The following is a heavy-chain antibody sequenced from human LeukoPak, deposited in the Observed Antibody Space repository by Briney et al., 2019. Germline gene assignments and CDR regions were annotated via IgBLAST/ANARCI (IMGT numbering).Heavy chain of an antibody. CDR1: GGSFSGHY. D-gene: IGHD1-7*01. Sequence: SETLSLTCAVSGGSFSGHYCSWIRQAPGKGLEWIGEIDHSGTADSNPSLKRRVTISVDTSKNEFSLRLNSVTAADTAVYYCARGVYGTTATFEFWGQGTLVTLSS. CDR2: IDHSGTA. J-gene: IGHJ4*02. V-gene: IGHV4-34*01. CDR3: ARGVYGTTATFEF.